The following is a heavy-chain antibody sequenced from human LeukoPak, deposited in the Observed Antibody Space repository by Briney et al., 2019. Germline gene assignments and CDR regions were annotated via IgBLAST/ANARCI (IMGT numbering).Heavy chain of an antibody. J-gene: IGHJ3*02. D-gene: IGHD5-24*01. CDR2: IYPGDSDT. Sequence: ESLKISLKASGYRISNLWIGLVRQISGKGPELMGVIYPGDSDTIYSPSFQGQVTISADMFISPAYLHWSSLKASDSAMYYCASSDNFPDSFGMWGQGTMVTVSS. CDR1: GYRISNLW. CDR3: ASSDNFPDSFGM. V-gene: IGHV5-51*01.